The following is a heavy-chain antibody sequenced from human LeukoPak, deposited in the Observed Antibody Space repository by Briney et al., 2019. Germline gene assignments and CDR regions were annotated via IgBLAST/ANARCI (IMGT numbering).Heavy chain of an antibody. CDR2: IYTSGST. J-gene: IGHJ4*02. Sequence: ASETLSLTCTVSGGSISSGSYYWSWIRQPAGKGLEWIGRIYTSGSTNYNPSLKSRVTISVDTSKNQFSLKLSSVTAADTAVYYCARDREGSGNFDYWGQGTLVTVSS. V-gene: IGHV4-61*02. CDR3: ARDREGSGNFDY. D-gene: IGHD1-26*01. CDR1: GGSISSGSYY.